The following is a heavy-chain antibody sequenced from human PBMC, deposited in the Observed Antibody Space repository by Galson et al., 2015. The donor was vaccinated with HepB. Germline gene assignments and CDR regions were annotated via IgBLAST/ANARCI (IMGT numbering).Heavy chain of an antibody. CDR3: ARAGLDYDSSGYHFVSYYMDD. Sequence: SVKVSCKASGYTFSNYGISWVRQAPGQGLEWMGWISGYNGNTYYAQKLQGRVTMTTDTSTNTAYLELRSLTSDDTAVYYCARAGLDYDSSGYHFVSYYMDDWGKGTTGIVSS. CDR1: GYTFSNYG. J-gene: IGHJ6*03. CDR2: ISGYNGNT. V-gene: IGHV1-18*01. D-gene: IGHD3-22*01.